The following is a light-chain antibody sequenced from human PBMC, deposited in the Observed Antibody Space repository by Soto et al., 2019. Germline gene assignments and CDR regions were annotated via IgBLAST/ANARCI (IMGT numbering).Light chain of an antibody. J-gene: IGKJ2*01. V-gene: IGKV1-5*03. CDR3: QQYKSYPYT. CDR2: RAS. CDR1: QSISNF. Sequence: DIQMTQSPSTLSAAVGDRVTFTCRASQSISNFLAWYQQKPGKAPNLLLFRASDLETGVPSRFSGSGSGTDFSLTIASLQPDDFATYYCQQYKSYPYTFGQGTKLEIK.